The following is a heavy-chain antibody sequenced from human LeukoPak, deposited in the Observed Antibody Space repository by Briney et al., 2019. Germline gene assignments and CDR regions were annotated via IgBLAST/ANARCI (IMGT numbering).Heavy chain of an antibody. D-gene: IGHD5-12*01. V-gene: IGHV3-33*08. Sequence: GGSLRLSCETSGFTFSLYAMHWVRQAPGKGLEWVALIWYDGSKKYYADSVEGRFTISRDNSKNTLYLQMNSLRADDTAVYYCARDIGRGYSYGPFDYWGQGTLVTVSS. CDR1: GFTFSLYA. J-gene: IGHJ4*02. CDR2: IWYDGSKK. CDR3: ARDIGRGYSYGPFDY.